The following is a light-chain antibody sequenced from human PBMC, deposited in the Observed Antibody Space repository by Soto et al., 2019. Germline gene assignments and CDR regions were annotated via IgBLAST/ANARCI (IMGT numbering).Light chain of an antibody. CDR3: SSYTSTSTLGV. CDR2: DVS. Sequence: QSALTQPASVSGSPGQSITISCTGTSSDVGGYNYVSWYQQHPGKAPKLMIYDVSNRPSGVSNRFSGSKSGNTASLTISGLQFEDEGDYYSSSYTSTSTLGVFGGGTNLTVL. J-gene: IGLJ2*01. V-gene: IGLV2-14*01. CDR1: SSDVGGYNY.